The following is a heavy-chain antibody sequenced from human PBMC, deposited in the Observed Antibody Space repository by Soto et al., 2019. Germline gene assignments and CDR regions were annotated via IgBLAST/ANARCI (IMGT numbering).Heavy chain of an antibody. CDR3: AREAGAPALKGFDP. D-gene: IGHD1-26*01. Sequence: QVQLQESGPGLVKPSQTLSLTCTVSGGSISSGGYYWSWIRQHPGKGLEWIGYIYYSGSTYYNPSPKRRVTISVDPSKNQFSLKLSSVTAADTAVYYCAREAGAPALKGFDPWGQGTLVTVSS. V-gene: IGHV4-31*03. CDR2: IYYSGST. J-gene: IGHJ5*02. CDR1: GGSISSGGYY.